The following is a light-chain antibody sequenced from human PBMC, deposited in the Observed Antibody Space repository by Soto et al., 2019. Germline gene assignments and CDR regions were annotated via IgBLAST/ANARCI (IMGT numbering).Light chain of an antibody. CDR2: AAS. V-gene: IGKV1-27*01. CDR1: RGINND. Sequence: DIQMTQSPSSLSASVGDKVTITCRASRGINNDLAWYQQKPGKPPRLLIYAASTLQSGVPSRFSGSGSGTDFTLTITSLQPEDVATYYCQKYNSAPQTFGPGTKVEIK. CDR3: QKYNSAPQT. J-gene: IGKJ1*01.